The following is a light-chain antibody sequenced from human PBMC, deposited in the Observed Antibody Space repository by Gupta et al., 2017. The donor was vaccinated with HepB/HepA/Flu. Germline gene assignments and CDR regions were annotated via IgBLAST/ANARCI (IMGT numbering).Light chain of an antibody. CDR2: GKN. J-gene: IGLJ3*02. Sequence: SSELTQDPAVSVALGQTVRITCQGDSLRNYYASWYQQKPGQAPVLVIYGKNNRPSGIPDRFSGSSSGNTASLTITGAQAEDEADYYCNSRDSSGNHWAFGGGTKLTVL. CDR1: SLRNYY. V-gene: IGLV3-19*01. CDR3: NSRDSSGNHWA.